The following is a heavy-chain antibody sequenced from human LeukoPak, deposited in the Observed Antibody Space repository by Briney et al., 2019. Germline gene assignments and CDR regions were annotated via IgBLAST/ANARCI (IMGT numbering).Heavy chain of an antibody. CDR2: ISSSSSYI. J-gene: IGHJ4*02. D-gene: IGHD3-3*01. CDR1: GFTFSSYS. V-gene: IGHV3-21*04. CDR3: AKAGEYDFWSGYHLDY. Sequence: GGSLRLSCAASGFTFSSYSMNWVRQAPGKGLEWVSSISSSSSYIYYADSVKGRFTISRDNSKNTLYLQMNSLRAEDTAVYYCAKAGEYDFWSGYHLDYWGQGTLVTVSS.